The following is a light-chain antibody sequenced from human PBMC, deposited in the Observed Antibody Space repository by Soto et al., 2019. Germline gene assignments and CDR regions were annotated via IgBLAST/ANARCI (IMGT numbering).Light chain of an antibody. CDR2: INN. CDR1: SSNIGSNT. V-gene: IGLV1-44*01. CDR3: AAWDDSLNGYV. Sequence: QSVLTQPPSASATPGQRVSISCSGSSSNIGSNTVNWFQHLPGTAPKLRIYINNQRPSGVPDRFSGSKSGTSAYLAISGLQSEDEADYYCAAWDDSLNGYVFGTGTKVTVL. J-gene: IGLJ1*01.